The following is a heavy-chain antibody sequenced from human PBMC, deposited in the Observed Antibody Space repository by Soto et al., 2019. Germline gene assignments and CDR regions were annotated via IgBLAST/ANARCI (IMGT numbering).Heavy chain of an antibody. J-gene: IGHJ5*02. CDR2: IIPIFGTA. CDR3: ARDPFPYCGGDCYDVWFDP. Sequence: ASVKVSCKASGGTFSSYAISWVRQAPGQGLEWMGGIIPIFGTANYAQKFQGRVTITADESTSTAYMELSSLRSEDTAVYYCARDPFPYCGGDCYDVWFDPWGQGTLVTVSS. V-gene: IGHV1-69*13. D-gene: IGHD2-21*02. CDR1: GGTFSSYA.